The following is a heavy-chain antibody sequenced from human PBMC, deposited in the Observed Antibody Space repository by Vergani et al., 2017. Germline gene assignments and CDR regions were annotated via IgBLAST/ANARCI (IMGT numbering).Heavy chain of an antibody. D-gene: IGHD5-12*01. CDR2: TWYDGNNK. V-gene: IGHV3-33*01. J-gene: IGHJ5*02. Sequence: QVQLVESGGGVVQPGRALRLSCAASGFTFNQYGMHWVRQAPGKGLEWVAVTWYDGNNKQYADSVKGRFTISRDNSKSTTYLQMNSLRDEDTGVYYCAGEFRLLYDRFDPWGQGTLVTVSS. CDR1: GFTFNQYG. CDR3: AGEFRLLYDRFDP.